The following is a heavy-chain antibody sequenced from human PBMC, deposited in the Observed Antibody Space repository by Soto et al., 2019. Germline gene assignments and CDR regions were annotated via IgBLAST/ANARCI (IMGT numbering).Heavy chain of an antibody. D-gene: IGHD2-15*01. J-gene: IGHJ6*02. CDR1: GDSASSSSVA. CDR3: ARSEEDSDYYYYGLDV. V-gene: IGHV6-1*01. Sequence: SQTLSLTCVISGDSASSSSVAWNWVRRSPSRGLEWLGRTYYRSRWYSDFAVSVRGRIVINADTSKNQFSLQLNSVTPEDTAVYFCARSEEDSDYYYYGLDVWGQGTTVTVSS. CDR2: TYYRSRWYS.